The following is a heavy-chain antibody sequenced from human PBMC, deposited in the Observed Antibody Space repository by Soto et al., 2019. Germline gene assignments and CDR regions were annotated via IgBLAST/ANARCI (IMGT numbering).Heavy chain of an antibody. V-gene: IGHV3-53*01. Sequence: GGSLKLSFEASDLSFSNSYINWVRQTPGKGLEWVSVIYSGGSTYYIDSVKGRFSISRDISKNTLYLQMNSLRAEDTAVYYCAKEAGRDGYNVDYWGQGT. J-gene: IGHJ4*02. D-gene: IGHD5-12*01. CDR1: DLSFSNSY. CDR2: IYSGGST. CDR3: AKEAGRDGYNVDY.